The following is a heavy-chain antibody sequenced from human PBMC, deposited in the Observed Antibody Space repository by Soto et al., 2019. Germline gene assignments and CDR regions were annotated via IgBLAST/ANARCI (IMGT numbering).Heavy chain of an antibody. CDR1: GFSFSSYA. J-gene: IGHJ4*02. D-gene: IGHD5-12*01. CDR3: AKGSIEYSASVDN. CDR2: INARGGSS. Sequence: DVQLLESGGGLVQPGGSLRLSCAASGFSFSSYAMVWVRQAPGQGLEWVAVINARGGSSYFADSVKGGFTLSRDNSKNVLSLEMHSLRAEDTAIYFCAKGSIEYSASVDNWGQGTVVVVSS. V-gene: IGHV3-23*01.